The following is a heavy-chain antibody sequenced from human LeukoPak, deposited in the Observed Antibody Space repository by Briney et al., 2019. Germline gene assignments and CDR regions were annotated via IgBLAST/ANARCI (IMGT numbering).Heavy chain of an antibody. Sequence: SETLSLTCTVSGGSISSYYWSWIRQPPGKGLEWIGYIYYSGSTNYNPSLKSRVTISVDKSKNQFSLKLSSVTAADTAVYYCARPDSSGWYGYGMDVWGQGTTVTVSS. J-gene: IGHJ6*02. CDR1: GGSISSYY. CDR3: ARPDSSGWYGYGMDV. D-gene: IGHD6-19*01. V-gene: IGHV4-59*12. CDR2: IYYSGST.